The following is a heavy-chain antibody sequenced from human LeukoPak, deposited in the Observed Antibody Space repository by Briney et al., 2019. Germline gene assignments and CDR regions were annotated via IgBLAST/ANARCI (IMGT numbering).Heavy chain of an antibody. J-gene: IGHJ3*02. CDR3: ARVVTGNTFAFDI. CDR2: INYSGST. V-gene: IGHV4-59*01. Sequence: SETLSLTCTVSGGSISRYYWSWIRQPRGKGLEWIGYINYSGSTNYNPSLKSRVTISVDTSKNQFSLKLSSVTAADTAVYYCARVVTGNTFAFDIWGQGTMVTVSS. D-gene: IGHD1-7*01. CDR1: GGSISRYY.